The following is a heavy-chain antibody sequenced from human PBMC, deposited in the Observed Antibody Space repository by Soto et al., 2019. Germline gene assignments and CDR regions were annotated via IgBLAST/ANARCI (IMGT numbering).Heavy chain of an antibody. CDR1: GGSISSGYYY. V-gene: IGHV4-31*03. D-gene: IGHD3-3*01. CDR3: ARWWSGSRQGFDP. J-gene: IGHJ5*02. CDR2: IYYSGST. Sequence: QVQLQESGRGLVKPSQTLSLTCTVSGGSISSGYYYWSWIRQHPGKGLEWIGYIYYSGSTYYNPSLKSRVTISVDTSKNQISLKLSSVTAADTAVYYCARWWSGSRQGFDPWGQGTLVTVSS.